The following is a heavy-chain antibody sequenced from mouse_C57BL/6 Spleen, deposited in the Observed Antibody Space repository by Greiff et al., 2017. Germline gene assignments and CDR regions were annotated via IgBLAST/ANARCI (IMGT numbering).Heavy chain of an antibody. CDR3: AIHAPYYYVSPYYFDY. CDR2: FYPGSGSI. Sequence: QVQLQQSGAELVKPGASVKLSCKASGYTFTEYTIHWVKQRSGQGLEWIGWFYPGSGSIKYNEKFKDKATLTADKSSSTVYMALSRLTSEDSAVYFCAIHAPYYYVSPYYFDYWGQGTTLTVSS. D-gene: IGHD1-1*01. V-gene: IGHV1-62-2*01. J-gene: IGHJ2*01. CDR1: GYTFTEYT.